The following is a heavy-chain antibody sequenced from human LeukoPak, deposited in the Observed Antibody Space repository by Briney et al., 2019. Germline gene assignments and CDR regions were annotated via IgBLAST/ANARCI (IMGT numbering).Heavy chain of an antibody. V-gene: IGHV3-21*01. CDR2: ISSSSSYI. J-gene: IGHJ4*02. D-gene: IGHD2-15*01. Sequence: GGSLRLSCAASGFTFSSYSVNWVRQTPGKGLEWVSSISSSSSYIHYADSVKGRFTISRDNAKNSLYLQMNSLRAEDTAVYYCARIYCSGGSCYSCFDYWGQGTLVTVSS. CDR3: ARIYCSGGSCYSCFDY. CDR1: GFTFSSYS.